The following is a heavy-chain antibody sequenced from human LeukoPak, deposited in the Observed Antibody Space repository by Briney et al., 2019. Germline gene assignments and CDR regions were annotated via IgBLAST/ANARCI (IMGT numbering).Heavy chain of an antibody. CDR1: GGTFSSYA. D-gene: IGHD2-2*02. CDR3: ARGGYCSSTSCYTPPYNWFDP. CDR2: IIPIFGTA. J-gene: IGHJ5*02. V-gene: IGHV1-69*05. Sequence: ASVKVSRKASGGTFSSYAISWVRQAPGQGLEWMGGIIPIFGTANYAQKFQGRVTITTDESTSTAYMELSSLRSEDTAVYYCARGGYCSSTSCYTPPYNWFDPWGQGTLVTVSS.